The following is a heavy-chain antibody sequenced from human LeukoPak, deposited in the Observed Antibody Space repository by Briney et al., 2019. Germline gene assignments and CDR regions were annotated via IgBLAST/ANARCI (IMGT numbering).Heavy chain of an antibody. CDR1: GFTFSSYG. Sequence: GGTLRLSCAASGFTFSSYGMSWVRQAPGKGLEWVSAVSGSGSSTYYADSVKGRFTISRDNSKNTLYLHMNSLRADGTAVYYCAKMFLKLGADYWGQGTLVTVSS. V-gene: IGHV3-23*01. CDR3: AKMFLKLGADY. CDR2: VSGSGSST. D-gene: IGHD7-27*01. J-gene: IGHJ4*02.